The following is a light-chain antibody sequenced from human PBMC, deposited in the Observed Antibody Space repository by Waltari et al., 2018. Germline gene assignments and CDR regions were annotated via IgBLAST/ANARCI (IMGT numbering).Light chain of an antibody. CDR3: QQTYGSPLT. Sequence: IQMTQSPSSLSAYVGDRVTVTCRAGQTIDNYLNWYQLRPGHAPKLLIYAASNLESGVPSRFSGSGSGTHFTLTISNLQPEDFATYYCQQTYGSPLTFGGGT. CDR1: QTIDNY. J-gene: IGKJ4*01. CDR2: AAS. V-gene: IGKV1-39*01.